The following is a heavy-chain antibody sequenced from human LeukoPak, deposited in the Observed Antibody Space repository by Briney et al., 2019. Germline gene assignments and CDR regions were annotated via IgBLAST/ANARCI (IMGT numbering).Heavy chain of an antibody. D-gene: IGHD1-26*01. V-gene: IGHV4-59*08. CDR2: VYYTGST. CDR1: GGSISSYY. CDR3: ARSGWWDPFDP. J-gene: IGHJ5*02. Sequence: PSETLSLTCTVSGGSISSYYWSWVRQPPGKGLEWIGFVYYTGSTYYNPSLKSRVTISVDTSKDQFSLKLSSVTAADTAVYYCARSGWWDPFDPWGQGTLVTVSS.